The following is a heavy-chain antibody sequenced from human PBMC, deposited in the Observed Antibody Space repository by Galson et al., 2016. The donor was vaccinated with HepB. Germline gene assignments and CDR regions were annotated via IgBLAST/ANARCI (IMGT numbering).Heavy chain of an antibody. CDR2: TYYRSKWYN. V-gene: IGHV6-1*01. D-gene: IGHD3-22*01. J-gene: IGHJ3*01. CDR3: ARDRGAYDSGYYLPDAFDV. CDR1: GDSVSSKSAA. Sequence: CAISGDSVSSKSAAWSWIRQSPSRGLEWLGRTYYRSKWYNDYAVSVKGRISINPDTSKNQFSLQLNSVTPEDTAVYYCARDRGAYDSGYYLPDAFDVWGQGTMVGFSS.